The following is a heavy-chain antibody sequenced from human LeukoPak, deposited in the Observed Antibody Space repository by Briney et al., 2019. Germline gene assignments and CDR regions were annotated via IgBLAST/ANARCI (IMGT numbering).Heavy chain of an antibody. D-gene: IGHD6-13*01. V-gene: IGHV3-7*01. CDR3: ARRCVEYSSSWGY. J-gene: IGHJ4*02. Sequence: GGSLRLSCAASGFTFSSYWMSWVRQAPGKGLEWVANIKQDGSEKYCVDSVKGRFTISRDNAKSSLYLQMHSLRAEDTAVYYCARRCVEYSSSWGYWGQGTLVTVSS. CDR1: GFTFSSYW. CDR2: IKQDGSEK.